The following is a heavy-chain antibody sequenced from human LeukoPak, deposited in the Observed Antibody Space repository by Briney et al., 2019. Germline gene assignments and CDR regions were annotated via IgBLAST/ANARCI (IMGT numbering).Heavy chain of an antibody. CDR2: ISGSGGTA. CDR3: ARDADDY. Sequence: GSLRLSCAASGFTFSSYTMNWVRQAPGKGLEWVSAISGSGGTAYYADSVKGRFTISRDNSKNTLYLQMNSLRAEDMAVYYCARDADDYWGQGTLVTVSS. CDR1: GFTFSSYT. J-gene: IGHJ4*02. V-gene: IGHV3-23*01.